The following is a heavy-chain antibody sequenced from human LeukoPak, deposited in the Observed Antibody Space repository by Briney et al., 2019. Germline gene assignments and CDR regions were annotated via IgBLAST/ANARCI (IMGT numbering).Heavy chain of an antibody. CDR2: IKQDGTEK. J-gene: IGHJ3*02. CDR3: ARSGTTYYYDSGTRI. CDR1: GFTFSSHW. Sequence: GGSLRLSCAASGFTFSSHWMSWVRQAPGKGLEWVANIKQDGTEKYYVDSVKGRFTISRDNAKNSLYLQMNSLRAEDTAVYYCARSGTTYYYDSGTRIWGQGTMVTVSS. D-gene: IGHD3-22*01. V-gene: IGHV3-7*01.